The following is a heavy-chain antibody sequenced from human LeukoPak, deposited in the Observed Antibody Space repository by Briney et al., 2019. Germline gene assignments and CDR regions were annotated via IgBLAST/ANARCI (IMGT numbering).Heavy chain of an antibody. J-gene: IGHJ4*02. Sequence: SETLSLLCAVYGGSFSGYYWGWIRQPPGKGLEWIGEINHSGSTNYNPSLKSRVTISVDTSKNQFSLKLSSVTAADTAVYYCARIYYARAGCLDFWGQGTVVTVSS. CDR3: ARIYYARAGCLDF. V-gene: IGHV4-34*01. CDR1: GGSFSGYY. D-gene: IGHD3-22*01. CDR2: INHSGST.